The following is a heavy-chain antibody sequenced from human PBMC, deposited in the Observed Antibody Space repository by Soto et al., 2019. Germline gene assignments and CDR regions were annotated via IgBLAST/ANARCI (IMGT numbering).Heavy chain of an antibody. CDR1: GFTFSSYA. CDR2: ISGSGGST. V-gene: IGHV3-23*01. Sequence: PGGSLRLSCAASGFTFSSYAMSWVRQAPGKGLEWVSAISGSGGSTYYADSVKGRFTISRDNSKNTLYLQMNSLRAEDTVVYYCARRYGDYGYYYYYMDVSGKGTTVTVSS. D-gene: IGHD4-17*01. J-gene: IGHJ6*03. CDR3: ARRYGDYGYYYYYMDV.